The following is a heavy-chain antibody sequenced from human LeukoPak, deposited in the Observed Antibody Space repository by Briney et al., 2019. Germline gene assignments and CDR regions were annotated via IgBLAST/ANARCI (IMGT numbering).Heavy chain of an antibody. CDR2: INHSGST. J-gene: IGHJ4*02. V-gene: IGHV4-34*01. D-gene: IGHD2-2*01. CDR3: ARYSGLGYCSSTSCCGFDY. CDR1: GGSFSGYY. Sequence: SETLSLTCAVYGGSFSGYYWSWIRQPPGKGLEWIGEINHSGSTNYNPSLKSRVTISVDTSKNQFSLKLSSVTAADTAVYYCARYSGLGYCSSTSCCGFDYWGQGTLVTVSS.